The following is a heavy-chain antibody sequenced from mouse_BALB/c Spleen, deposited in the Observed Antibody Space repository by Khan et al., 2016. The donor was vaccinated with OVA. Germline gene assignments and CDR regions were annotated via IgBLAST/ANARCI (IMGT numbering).Heavy chain of an antibody. J-gene: IGHJ4*01. CDR2: INPDSSTI. CDR3: ARWGAYYGPMDY. CDR1: GFDFSRYW. D-gene: IGHD2-10*01. Sequence: EVQLQESGGGLVQPGGSLKLSCAASGFDFSRYWMSWVRQAPGKGLEWIGEINPDSSTINYTPSLKDKFIISRDNAKNTLYLQMSKVRSEDTVFFDGARWGAYYGPMDYWGQGTSVTVSS. V-gene: IGHV4-1*02.